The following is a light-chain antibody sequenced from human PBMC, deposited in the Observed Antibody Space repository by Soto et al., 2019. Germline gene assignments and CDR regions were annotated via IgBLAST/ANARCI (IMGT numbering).Light chain of an antibody. J-gene: IGLJ2*01. CDR2: YDD. CDR3: ASWDDSLNGHVV. CDR1: SSNIGNNA. Sequence: QSVLTQPPSVSEAPRQRVTISCSGSSSNIGNNAVNWYRQLPGKAPKLLIYYDDLLPSGVSDRFSGSKSGTSASLAISGLQSEDEADYYCASWDDSLNGHVVFGGGTKVTVL. V-gene: IGLV1-36*01.